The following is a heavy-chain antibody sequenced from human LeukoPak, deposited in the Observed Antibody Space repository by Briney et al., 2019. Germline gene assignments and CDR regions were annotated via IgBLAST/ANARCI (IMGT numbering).Heavy chain of an antibody. J-gene: IGHJ5*02. CDR3: ARGDGYCSGGSCYLNWFDP. CDR2: INHSGST. V-gene: IGHV4-34*01. CDR1: GGSFSGYY. Sequence: SETLYLTCAVYGGSFSGYYWSWIRQPPGKGLEWLGEINHSGSTNYNPSLKSRVTISVDTSKNQFSLKLSSVTAADTAVYYCARGDGYCSGGSCYLNWFDPWGQGTLVTVSS. D-gene: IGHD2-15*01.